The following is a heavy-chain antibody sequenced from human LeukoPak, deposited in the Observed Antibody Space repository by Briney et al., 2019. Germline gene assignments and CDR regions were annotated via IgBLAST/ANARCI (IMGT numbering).Heavy chain of an antibody. D-gene: IGHD3-10*01. J-gene: IGHJ4*02. CDR3: ARVPVWFGESYFDY. CDR1: GYTFTSYG. V-gene: IGHV1-18*01. CDR2: ISAYNGNT. Sequence: ASVKVSCKASGYTFTSYGISWVRQAPGQGLEWMGWISAYNGNTNYEQKLQGRVTMTTDTSTSTAYMELRSLRSDDTAVYYCARVPVWFGESYFDYWGQGTPVTVSS.